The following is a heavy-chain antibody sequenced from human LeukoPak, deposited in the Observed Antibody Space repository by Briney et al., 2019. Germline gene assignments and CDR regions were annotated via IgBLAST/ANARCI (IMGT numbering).Heavy chain of an antibody. CDR3: ARDGSGSFPFDY. CDR1: GFTSSSFE. CDR2: ISSSGSTI. Sequence: GGSLSLSCAASGFTSSSFEMNWVRQPPGEGLEWVSYISSSGSTIYYADSVKGRFTSPRDNAKNSLYLQMNSLRAENTAVYYCARDGSGSFPFDYWGQGTLVTVSS. J-gene: IGHJ4*02. D-gene: IGHD3-10*01. V-gene: IGHV3-48*03.